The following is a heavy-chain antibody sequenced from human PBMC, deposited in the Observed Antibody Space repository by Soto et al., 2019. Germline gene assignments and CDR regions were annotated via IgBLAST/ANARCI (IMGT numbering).Heavy chain of an antibody. D-gene: IGHD3-10*01. V-gene: IGHV3-23*01. Sequence: EVTLLESGGGLVQPGGSLRLSCAASGFTFSTYAMSWVRQAPGKGLVWVSAISGSGGSTFYADSVKGRFTISRDNSMNTLYLQMNSLRTEDTAVYYCAHPRGFGVFDAYDIWGQGTMVTVSS. CDR1: GFTFSTYA. CDR3: AHPRGFGVFDAYDI. J-gene: IGHJ3*02. CDR2: ISGSGGST.